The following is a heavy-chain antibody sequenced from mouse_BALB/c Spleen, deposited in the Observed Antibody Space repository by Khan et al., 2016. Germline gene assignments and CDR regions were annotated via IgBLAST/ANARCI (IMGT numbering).Heavy chain of an antibody. CDR2: ISYSGST. D-gene: IGHD4-1*02. CDR1: VYSITSDYA. CDR3: AINWDEEDY. V-gene: IGHV3-2*02. Sequence: EVQLQESGPGLVKPSQSLSLTCTVTVYSITSDYAWNWIRQFPGNKLEWMGYISYSGSTSYNPSLKSRISITRDTSKNQFFLQLNSVTTEDTATYYCAINWDEEDYWGQGTLVTVSA. J-gene: IGHJ3*01.